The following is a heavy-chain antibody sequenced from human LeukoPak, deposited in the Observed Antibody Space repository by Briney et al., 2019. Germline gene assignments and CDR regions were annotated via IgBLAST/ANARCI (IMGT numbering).Heavy chain of an antibody. V-gene: IGHV2-70*04. Sequence: ESGPALVKPTQTLTLTCTFSGFSLSTRGMRVSWIRQPPGKALEWLARIDWDDDKFYSTSLKTRLTISKDTSKNQVVLTMTNMDPVDTATYYCARITPTGAFDIWGQGTMVTVSS. CDR1: GFSLSTRGMR. J-gene: IGHJ3*02. CDR2: IDWDDDK. D-gene: IGHD4-17*01. CDR3: ARITPTGAFDI.